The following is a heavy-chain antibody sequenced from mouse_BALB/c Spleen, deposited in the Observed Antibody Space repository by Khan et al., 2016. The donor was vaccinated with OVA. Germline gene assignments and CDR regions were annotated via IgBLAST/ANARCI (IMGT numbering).Heavy chain of an antibody. CDR2: INTYTGDP. CDR3: ARPPYFSYVLVY. D-gene: IGHD2-10*01. J-gene: IGHJ4*01. V-gene: IGHV9-3-1*01. Sequence: QIQLVQSGPELKKPGETVKISCKASGYTFTNYGMNWVKQAPGEGLKWMGWINTYTGDPTYADDFKGRFAFSLDTSASTAFLQLNNLKNEDTATYFCARPPYFSYVLVYWGQGTSVTVSS. CDR1: GYTFTNYG.